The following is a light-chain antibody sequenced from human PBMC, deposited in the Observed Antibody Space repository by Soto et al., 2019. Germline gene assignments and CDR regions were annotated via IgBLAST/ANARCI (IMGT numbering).Light chain of an antibody. CDR2: GAS. Sequence: ELVLTQSPATLSVSPGERATLPCRASQSFSSNLAWYQQKPGQAPRLLIYGASTRATGIPARFSGSGSGTEFTLTISSLQSEDFAVYYCQQYNNWPPLTFGGGTKVEIK. CDR3: QQYNNWPPLT. V-gene: IGKV3-15*01. J-gene: IGKJ4*01. CDR1: QSFSSN.